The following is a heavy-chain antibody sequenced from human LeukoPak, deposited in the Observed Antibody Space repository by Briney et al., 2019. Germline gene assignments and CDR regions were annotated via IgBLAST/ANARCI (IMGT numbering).Heavy chain of an antibody. CDR1: GFPFSNSW. Sequence: GGSLRLSCAVSGFPFSNSWMEWVRQAAGKGREGEANIKKDGRGISYVDSVKARFIISRDNSRTSLYLQMNSLKVEDTAVYFCAGGNAMHVWGKLPAVTVYS. CDR3: AGGNAMHV. CDR2: IKKDGRGI. J-gene: IGHJ6*04. V-gene: IGHV3-7*03.